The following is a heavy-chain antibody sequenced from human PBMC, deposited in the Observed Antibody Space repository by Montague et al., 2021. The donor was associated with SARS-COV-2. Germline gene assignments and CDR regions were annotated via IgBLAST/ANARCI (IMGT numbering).Heavy chain of an antibody. CDR2: IFYTGMT. CDR1: SDSLTTTSYY. D-gene: IGHD5-24*01. J-gene: IGHJ5*02. CDR3: ARLSQFAWFDP. Sequence: TLSLTCTVSSDSLTTTSYYWSLIRLHPGKGLQWIGNIFYTGMTFFNPSLKSRLTMSVDTSQNQFSLRLTSVTAADTAVYYCARLSQFAWFDPWGQGTLVTVST. V-gene: IGHV4-31*03.